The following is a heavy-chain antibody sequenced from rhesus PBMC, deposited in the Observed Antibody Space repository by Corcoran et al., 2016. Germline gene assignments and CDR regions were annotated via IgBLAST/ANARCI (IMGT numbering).Heavy chain of an antibody. CDR3: AGHCDLPYCTSRSRLDV. CDR2: FGGSVSGT. Sequence: QLKLQESGPGLVKPSETLSVTCGVSGIYVSSDYWTWIRPGPGKGLEWIGYFGGSVSGTYHHPSLNNRVTQSYDPSKNPFSVGLTVVVAADPAVYYCAGHCDLPYCTSRSRLDVWGPGVQVTVSS. V-gene: IGHV4-169*01. J-gene: IGHJ5-1*01. CDR1: GIYVSSDY. D-gene: IGHD2-15*01.